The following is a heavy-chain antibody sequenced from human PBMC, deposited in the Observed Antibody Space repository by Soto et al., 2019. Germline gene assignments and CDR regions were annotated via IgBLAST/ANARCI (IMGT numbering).Heavy chain of an antibody. D-gene: IGHD3-10*01. CDR1: GFTFSSYE. J-gene: IGHJ6*02. CDR2: ISSSGSTI. CDR3: ARESGSYYSYYYGMDV. V-gene: IGHV3-48*03. Sequence: LRLSCAASGFTFSSYEMNWVRQAPGKGLEWVSYISSSGSTIYYADSVKGRFTISRDNAKNSLYLQMNSLRAEDTAVYYCARESGSYYSYYYGMDVWGQGTTVTVSS.